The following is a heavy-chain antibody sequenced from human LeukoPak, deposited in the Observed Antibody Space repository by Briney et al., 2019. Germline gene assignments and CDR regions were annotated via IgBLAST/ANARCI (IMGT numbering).Heavy chain of an antibody. CDR2: ISWNSGSI. Sequence: GGSLTLSCAASGFTFDDYAMHWLRQAPGKGLEGVSGISWNSGSIGYADSVKGRFTISRDNAKNSLYLQMNSLRAEDTALYYCAKGTGAGDAFDIWGQGTMVTVSS. D-gene: IGHD1-1*01. V-gene: IGHV3-9*01. CDR1: GFTFDDYA. CDR3: AKGTGAGDAFDI. J-gene: IGHJ3*02.